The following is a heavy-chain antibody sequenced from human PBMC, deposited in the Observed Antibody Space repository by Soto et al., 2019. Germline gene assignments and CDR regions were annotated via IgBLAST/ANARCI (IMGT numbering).Heavy chain of an antibody. J-gene: IGHJ4*02. D-gene: IGHD2-15*01. CDR2: ISGSGGST. CDR1: GFTFSSYA. Sequence: EVQLLESGGGLVQPGGSLRLSCAASGFTFSSYAMSWVRQAPGKGLEWVSAISGSGGSTYYADSVKGRFTISRDNPKNTLYLQMNSLRAEDTAVYYCAKDGGYCSGGSCEADYWGQGTLVTVSS. V-gene: IGHV3-23*01. CDR3: AKDGGYCSGGSCEADY.